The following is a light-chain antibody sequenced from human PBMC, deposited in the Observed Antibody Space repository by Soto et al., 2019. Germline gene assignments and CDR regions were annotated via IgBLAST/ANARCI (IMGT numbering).Light chain of an antibody. CDR1: LGISNY. Sequence: DIEMTQSPSSLSASVGDRVTITCRASLGISNYLAWYQQRPWKVPKLLIYAASTLQSGVPSRFSGSGSGTDFTLTISSLQTEDVATDYCHKYDSAPWTFGQGTEVEIK. J-gene: IGKJ1*01. CDR3: HKYDSAPWT. CDR2: AAS. V-gene: IGKV1-27*01.